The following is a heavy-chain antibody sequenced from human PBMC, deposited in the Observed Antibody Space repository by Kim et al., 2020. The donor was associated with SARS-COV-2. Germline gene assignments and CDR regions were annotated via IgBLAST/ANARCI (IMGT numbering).Heavy chain of an antibody. V-gene: IGHV1-69*13. Sequence: SVKVSCKASGGTFSSYAISWVRQAPGQGLEWMGGIIPIFGTANYAQKFQGRVTITADESTSTAYMELSSLRSEDTAVYYCAAAVGVRGVISIQTRFDPWGQGTLVTVSS. CDR3: AAAVGVRGVISIQTRFDP. J-gene: IGHJ5*02. D-gene: IGHD3-10*01. CDR1: GGTFSSYA. CDR2: IIPIFGTA.